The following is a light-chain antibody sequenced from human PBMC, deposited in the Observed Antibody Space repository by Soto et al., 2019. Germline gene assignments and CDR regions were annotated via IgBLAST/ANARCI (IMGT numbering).Light chain of an antibody. Sequence: IQMTQSPSSLSASGGDSVTVTCRASQSINIYLNWYQQKPGKAPTLLIYGASSLQSGVPSRFTGGGSRTDFTLTISRLQPEDFATYYCQQSYRSPYTFGQGTKLEIK. CDR1: QSINIY. J-gene: IGKJ2*01. CDR2: GAS. CDR3: QQSYRSPYT. V-gene: IGKV1-39*01.